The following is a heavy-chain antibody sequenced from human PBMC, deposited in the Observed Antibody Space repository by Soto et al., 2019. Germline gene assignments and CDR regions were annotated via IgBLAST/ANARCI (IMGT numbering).Heavy chain of an antibody. CDR3: ARETLGTMIVVALDY. V-gene: IGHV1-2*04. Sequence: QVQLVQSGAEVKKPGASVKVSCKASGYTFTGYYMHWVRQAPGQGLEWMGWINPNSGGTNYAQKFQGWVTMTRDTSISTAYMELSRLRSDDTAVYYCARETLGTMIVVALDYWGQGTLVTVSS. CDR2: INPNSGGT. CDR1: GYTFTGYY. J-gene: IGHJ4*02. D-gene: IGHD3-22*01.